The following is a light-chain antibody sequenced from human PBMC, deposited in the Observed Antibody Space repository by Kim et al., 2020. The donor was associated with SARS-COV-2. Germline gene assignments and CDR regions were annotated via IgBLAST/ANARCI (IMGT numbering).Light chain of an antibody. CDR1: NIGSKS. V-gene: IGLV3-21*04. CDR3: QLWDSTSDHPRV. CDR2: YDS. Sequence: PGKTARMTCGGNNIGSKSVHWYQQKPGQAPVLVIYYDSDRPSGIPERFSGSNSGNTATLTISRVEAGDEADYYCQLWDSTSDHPRVFGGGTQLTVL. J-gene: IGLJ2*01.